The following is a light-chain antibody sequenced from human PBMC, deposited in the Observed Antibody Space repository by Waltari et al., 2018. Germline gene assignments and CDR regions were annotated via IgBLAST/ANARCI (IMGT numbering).Light chain of an antibody. CDR1: TGTVTNHHY. Sequence: QAVVTQEPSVTVSPGGTLTLTCGSSTGTVTNHHYPYWFQQKPGQAPRTLIYDTTNKYAWTPARFSGSLLGGQAALTLSGVQPEDEAEYYCLLSFGITQIFGGGTKLTVL. J-gene: IGLJ2*01. V-gene: IGLV7-46*01. CDR2: DTT. CDR3: LLSFGITQI.